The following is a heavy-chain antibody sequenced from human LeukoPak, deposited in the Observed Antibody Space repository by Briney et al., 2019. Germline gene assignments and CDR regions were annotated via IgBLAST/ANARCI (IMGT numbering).Heavy chain of an antibody. CDR2: ISYDGSNK. D-gene: IGHD5-18*01. CDR3: ARVGRYSYGPNWFDP. J-gene: IGHJ5*02. V-gene: IGHV3-30*04. Sequence: GGSLRLSCAASGFTFSSYAMHWVRQAPGKGLEWVAVISYDGSNKYYADSVKGRFTISRDNSKNTLYLQMNSLRAEDTAVYYCARVGRYSYGPNWFDPWGQGTLVTVSS. CDR1: GFTFSSYA.